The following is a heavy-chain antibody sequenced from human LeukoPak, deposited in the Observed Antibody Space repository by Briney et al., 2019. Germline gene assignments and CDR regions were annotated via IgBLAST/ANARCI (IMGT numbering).Heavy chain of an antibody. CDR2: ISGSGGST. Sequence: PGGSLRLSCAASGFTFSSYAMSWVRQAPGKGLEWVSAISGSGGSTYYADSVKGRFTISRDNSKNTLYLQMNSLRAEDTAVYYCAKAPRLLWIGEPGDYWGQGTLVTVSS. CDR3: AKAPRLLWIGEPGDY. CDR1: GFTFSSYA. V-gene: IGHV3-23*01. D-gene: IGHD3-10*01. J-gene: IGHJ4*02.